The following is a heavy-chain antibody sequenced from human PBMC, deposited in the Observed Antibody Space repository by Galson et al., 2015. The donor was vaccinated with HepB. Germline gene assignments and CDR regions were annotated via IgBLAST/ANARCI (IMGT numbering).Heavy chain of an antibody. D-gene: IGHD2-2*01. CDR2: ITGSGDKT. Sequence: SLRLSCAASGFTFSSYPLSWLRQAPGKGLEWVSAITGSGDKTYYADSVKGRFTISRDNSKNTLYLQMNSLRAEDTAIYYCAKETIVPDNPKLSCGFDPWGQGTLVTVSS. CDR1: GFTFSSYP. CDR3: AKETIVPDNPKLSCGFDP. V-gene: IGHV3-23*01. J-gene: IGHJ5*02.